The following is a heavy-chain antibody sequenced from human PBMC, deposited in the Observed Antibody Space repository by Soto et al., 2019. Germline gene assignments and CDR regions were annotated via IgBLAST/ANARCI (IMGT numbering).Heavy chain of an antibody. CDR2: ILPVFGTA. CDR3: ARGHEYGGNSDAFDI. CDR1: GGTFSTSS. D-gene: IGHD4-17*01. J-gene: IGHJ3*02. Sequence: QVHLVQSGAEVKKPGSSVKDSCKASGGTFSTSSINWLRQAPGQRPEWMGNILPVFGTADYAQKFRDRVTITADKSTNTAYMELRSLFSEDAAVYYCARGHEYGGNSDAFDIWGQGTVVTVSS. V-gene: IGHV1-69*14.